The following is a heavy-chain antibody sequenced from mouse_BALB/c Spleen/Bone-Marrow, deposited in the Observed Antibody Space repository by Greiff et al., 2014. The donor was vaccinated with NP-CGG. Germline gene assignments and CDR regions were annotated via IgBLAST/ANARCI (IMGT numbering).Heavy chain of an antibody. CDR3: VKPVYSYGLPYVSPHWYFDV. D-gene: IGHD6-5*01. CDR2: ISSKSNNYAT. J-gene: IGHJ1*01. CDR1: GFTFNSYA. V-gene: IGHV10-1*02. Sequence: EVQLQQSGGGLVQPRGSLILSCAASGFTFNSYALNWVRQAPGKGLGWVAPISSKSNNYATSYADSGTDRFTISRDHSQSMLYLQMNNLKTYETASYYCVKPVYSYGLPYVSPHWYFDVWGAGTTVTVSS.